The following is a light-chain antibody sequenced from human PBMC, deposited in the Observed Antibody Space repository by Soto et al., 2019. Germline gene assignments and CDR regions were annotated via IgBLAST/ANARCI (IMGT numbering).Light chain of an antibody. CDR1: QSLLHSNGYSY. V-gene: IGKV2-28*01. J-gene: IGKJ1*01. Sequence: DIVMTQSPLSLPVTPGEPASISCRSSQSLLHSNGYSYLDWYLQKPGQSPQLLIYLGSNRASGVTDRFSGSGSGTDFTLKISGVEAEDVGVSYCMQALQTPWTFGQGTKVEIK. CDR3: MQALQTPWT. CDR2: LGS.